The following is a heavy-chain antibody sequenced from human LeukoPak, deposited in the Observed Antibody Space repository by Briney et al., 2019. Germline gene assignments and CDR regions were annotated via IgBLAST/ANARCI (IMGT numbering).Heavy chain of an antibody. J-gene: IGHJ3*02. V-gene: IGHV3-30*18. Sequence: GGSLRLSCAASGFTFSSYGMHWVRQAPGKGLEWVAVISYDGSNKYYADSVKGRFTISRDNSKNTLYLQMNSLRAEDTAVYYCAKGNSGSYFLLDAFDIWGQGTMVTVSS. D-gene: IGHD1-26*01. CDR3: AKGNSGSYFLLDAFDI. CDR1: GFTFSSYG. CDR2: ISYDGSNK.